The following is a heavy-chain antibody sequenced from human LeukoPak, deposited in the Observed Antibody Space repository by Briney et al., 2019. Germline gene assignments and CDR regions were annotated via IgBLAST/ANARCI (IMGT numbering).Heavy chain of an antibody. V-gene: IGHV4-4*07. J-gene: IGHJ6*03. D-gene: IGHD6-19*01. CDR2: IYTSGST. CDR3: AREWQWRTGGHYYYYMDV. CDR1: GGSIRSYY. Sequence: SETLSLTCSVSGGSIRSYYRSWIRQPAGKGLEWIGRIYTSGSTNYNPSLKSRVTMSVDTSKNQFSLKLSSVTAADTAVYYCAREWQWRTGGHYYYYMDVWGKGTTVTVSS.